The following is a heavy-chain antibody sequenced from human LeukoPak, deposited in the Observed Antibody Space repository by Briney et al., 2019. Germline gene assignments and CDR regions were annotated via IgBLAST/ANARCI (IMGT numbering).Heavy chain of an antibody. CDR2: IYPGDSDT. CDR3: ARTSGAWKDYFDY. CDR1: GYSFTSYW. J-gene: IGHJ4*02. V-gene: IGHV5-51*01. Sequence: KYGESLKISCKGSGYSFTSYWIGWVRQMPGKGLEWMGIIYPGDSDTRYSPSFQGQVTVSADKSISTAYLQWSSLKASDTAMYYCARTSGAWKDYFDYWGQGTLLTVSS. D-gene: IGHD1-1*01.